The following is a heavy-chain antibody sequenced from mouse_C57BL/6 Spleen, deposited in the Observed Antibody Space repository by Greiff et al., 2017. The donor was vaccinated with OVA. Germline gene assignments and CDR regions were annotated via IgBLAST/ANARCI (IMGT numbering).Heavy chain of an antibody. CDR3: AEIYYGSSYDWYFDV. V-gene: IGHV1-82*01. CDR1: GYAFSSSW. D-gene: IGHD1-1*01. Sequence: QVQLQQSGPELVKPGASVKISCKASGYAFSSSWMNWVKQRPGKGLEWIGRLYPGDGDTNYNGKFKGKATLTADKSSSTAYMQLSSLTSEDSAVYFCAEIYYGSSYDWYFDVWGTGTTVTVSS. CDR2: LYPGDGDT. J-gene: IGHJ1*03.